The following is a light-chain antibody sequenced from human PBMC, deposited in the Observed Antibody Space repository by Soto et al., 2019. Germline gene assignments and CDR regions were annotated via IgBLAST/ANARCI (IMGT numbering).Light chain of an antibody. CDR3: SSYTTSSPNVV. CDR1: SSDVGGYNY. Sequence: QSALTQPASVSGSPGQSITISCTGTSSDVGGYNYVSWYQHHPGKAPKLMIYDVTNRPSGVSTRFSGSKSGNTASLTISGLQDEDEDDYYCSSYTTSSPNVVFGGGTKLTVL. J-gene: IGLJ2*01. V-gene: IGLV2-14*03. CDR2: DVT.